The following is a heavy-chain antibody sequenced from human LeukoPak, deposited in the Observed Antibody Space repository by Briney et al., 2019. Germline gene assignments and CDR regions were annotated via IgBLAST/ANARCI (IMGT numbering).Heavy chain of an antibody. CDR3: ARSYYYDSSGYYSDEWYFDL. CDR1: GGSISSYY. D-gene: IGHD3-22*01. CDR2: IYYSGST. V-gene: IGHV4-59*01. Sequence: SETLSLTCTVSGGSISSYYWSWIRQPPGKGLEWIGYIYYSGSTNYNPSLKSRDTISVDTSKNQFSLKLSSVTAADTAVYYCARSYYYDSSGYYSDEWYFDLWGRGTLVTVSS. J-gene: IGHJ2*01.